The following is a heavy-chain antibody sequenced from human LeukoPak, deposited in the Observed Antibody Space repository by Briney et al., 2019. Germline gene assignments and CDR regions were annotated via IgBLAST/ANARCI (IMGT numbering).Heavy chain of an antibody. CDR1: GFNFNDAA. J-gene: IGHJ4*02. V-gene: IGHV3-23*01. CDR2: IASSGRNT. Sequence: GGSLRLSCAASGFNFNDAAMTWVRQAPGKGLEWVSLIASSGRNTYYTDSVRGRFTISRDNSKNTLYLQMKSLRVDDTAVYYCAKQESDWGQGTLVIVSS. CDR3: AKQESD.